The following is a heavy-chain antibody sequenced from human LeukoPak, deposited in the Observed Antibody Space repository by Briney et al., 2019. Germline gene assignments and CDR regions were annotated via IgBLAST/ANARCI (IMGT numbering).Heavy chain of an antibody. Sequence: SVKVSCKASGGTFSSYAISWVRQAPGQGLEWMGGIIPIFGTANYAQKFQGRVTITADESTSTAYMELSSLRSEDTAVYYCARMTLGYCSGGSCYFDYWGQGTLVTVSS. J-gene: IGHJ4*02. CDR1: GGTFSSYA. CDR3: ARMTLGYCSGGSCYFDY. CDR2: IIPIFGTA. V-gene: IGHV1-69*13. D-gene: IGHD2-15*01.